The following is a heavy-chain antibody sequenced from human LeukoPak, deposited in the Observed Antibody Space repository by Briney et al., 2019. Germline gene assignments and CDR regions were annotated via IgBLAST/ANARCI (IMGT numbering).Heavy chain of an antibody. J-gene: IGHJ3*02. CDR3: ARWTPLLSSGSDAFDI. CDR1: GGSVSTGDYF. CDR2: IYSSGST. Sequence: SQTLSLTCTVSGGSVSTGDYFWSWIRQPAGKGLEWIGRIYSSGSTNFNPSLKSRVTISVDTSKNQFSLKLSSVTAADTAVYYCARWTPLLSSGSDAFDIWGQGTMVTVSS. D-gene: IGHD5-12*01. V-gene: IGHV4-61*02.